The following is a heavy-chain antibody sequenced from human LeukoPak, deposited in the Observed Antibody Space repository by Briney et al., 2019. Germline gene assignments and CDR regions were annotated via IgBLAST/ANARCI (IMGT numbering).Heavy chain of an antibody. CDR3: TRRPSSVYGLDV. J-gene: IGHJ6*02. D-gene: IGHD2-2*01. CDR1: GFTFSGSD. CDR2: IRNKANSYAT. V-gene: IGHV3-73*01. Sequence: PGGSLRLSCAASGFTFSGSDMHWVRQASGKGLEWLGRIRNKANSYATAYVATVTGRFTISRDDSKNTAYLQMNSLKTEDTAVYYCTRRPSSVYGLDVWGQGTTVTVSS.